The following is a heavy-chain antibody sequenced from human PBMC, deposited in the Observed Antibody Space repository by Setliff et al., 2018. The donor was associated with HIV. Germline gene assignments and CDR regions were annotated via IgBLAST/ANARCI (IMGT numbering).Heavy chain of an antibody. D-gene: IGHD2-21*02. J-gene: IGHJ4*02. Sequence: SETLSLTCTVSGGSISSNNYYWGWIRQPPGKGLEWIWSIFYSETVYYGGRTYYSPSLKSRVTISVDTSKSQFSLKLSSVAAADTAAYYCARGVPLLPPHYWGQGTLVTVSS. CDR3: ARGVPLLPPHY. CDR2: IFYSETVYYGGRT. CDR1: GGSISSNNYY. V-gene: IGHV4-39*07.